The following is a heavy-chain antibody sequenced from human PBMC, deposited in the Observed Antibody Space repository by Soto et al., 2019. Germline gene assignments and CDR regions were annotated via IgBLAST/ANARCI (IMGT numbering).Heavy chain of an antibody. V-gene: IGHV3-23*01. CDR2: ISGGGDST. Sequence: PGGSLRLSCAASGFTFSTYAMSWVRQAPGKGLEWVSSISGGGDSTYYADSVKGRFTISRDNSKNTLYLQMNSLRAEDTAVYYCAKDQRDVYNSAPVGGLDYWGQGTLVTVSS. CDR1: GFTFSTYA. CDR3: AKDQRDVYNSAPVGGLDY. D-gene: IGHD1-26*01. J-gene: IGHJ4*02.